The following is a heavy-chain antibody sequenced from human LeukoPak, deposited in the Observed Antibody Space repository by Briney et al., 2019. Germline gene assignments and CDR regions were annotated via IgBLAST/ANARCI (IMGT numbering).Heavy chain of an antibody. V-gene: IGHV1-3*01. CDR3: AREMMFHYYGPGSYDY. CDR2: INAGNGNT. Sequence: ASVTVSCKASGYTFTNHAMHWVRQAPGQRLEWMGWINAGNGNTKYSQKFQGRVTITRDTSASTAYMELSSLRSEDTAVYYCAREMMFHYYGPGSYDYWGQGTLVIVSS. CDR1: GYTFTNHA. J-gene: IGHJ4*02. D-gene: IGHD3-10*01.